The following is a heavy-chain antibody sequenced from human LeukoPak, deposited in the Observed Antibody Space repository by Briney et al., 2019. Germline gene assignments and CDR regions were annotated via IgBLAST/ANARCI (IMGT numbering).Heavy chain of an antibody. V-gene: IGHV3-23*01. CDR2: ISGSGDNT. D-gene: IGHD3-22*01. CDR3: AKGSYYDSSGSFYFDY. J-gene: IGHJ4*02. CDR1: GFTFSSYA. Sequence: GESLRLSCAASGFTFSSYAMSWVRQAPGKGLEWVSGISGSGDNTYYADSVKGRFTISRDNSKNTLYVQVNSLGTEDTAAYYCAKGSYYDSSGSFYFDYWGQRTLVTVSS.